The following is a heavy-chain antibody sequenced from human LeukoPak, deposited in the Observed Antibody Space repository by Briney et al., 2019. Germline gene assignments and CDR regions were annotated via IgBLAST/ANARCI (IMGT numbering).Heavy chain of an antibody. CDR1: GGSISSYY. J-gene: IGHJ5*02. V-gene: IGHV4-59*01. CDR2: ICYSGST. Sequence: SETLSLTCTVSGGSISSYYWSWIRQPPGKGLEWIGYICYSGSTNYNPSLKSRVTISVDTSKNQFSLKLSSVTAADTAVYYCARANSSSWWYDGNWFDPWGQGTLVTVSS. D-gene: IGHD6-13*01. CDR3: ARANSSSWWYDGNWFDP.